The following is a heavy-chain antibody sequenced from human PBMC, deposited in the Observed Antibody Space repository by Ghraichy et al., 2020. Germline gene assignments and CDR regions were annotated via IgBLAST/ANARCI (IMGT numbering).Heavy chain of an antibody. CDR2: IKFDGNVT. J-gene: IGHJ4*02. CDR3: ARDPRGLDY. D-gene: IGHD3-10*01. Sequence: GGSLRLSCAASGFAISSYRMHWVRQAPGKGLVWVSHIKFDGNVTDYAESVKGRFTISRDIAKNTLYLQMNSLRVEDTALYYCARDPRGLDYWGQGTLVTVS. V-gene: IGHV3-74*01. CDR1: GFAISSYR.